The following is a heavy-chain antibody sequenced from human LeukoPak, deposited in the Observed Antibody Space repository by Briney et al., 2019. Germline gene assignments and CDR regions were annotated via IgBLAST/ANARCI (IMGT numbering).Heavy chain of an antibody. J-gene: IGHJ3*02. Sequence: SQTLSLTCTVSGDSISSGSYYWSWIRQPAGKGLEWIGRIHTSGSTNYNSSLKSRVTISLDTSKSQFSLSLTSVTAADTAVYYCARGGAGARGNNALEIWGQGTMVTVSS. CDR2: IHTSGST. V-gene: IGHV4-61*02. CDR3: ARGGAGARGNNALEI. D-gene: IGHD3-10*01. CDR1: GDSISSGSYY.